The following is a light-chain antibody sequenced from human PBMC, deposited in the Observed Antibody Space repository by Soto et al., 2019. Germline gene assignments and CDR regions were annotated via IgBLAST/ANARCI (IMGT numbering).Light chain of an antibody. CDR1: SSDVGGYNY. CDR3: SSFTSSNTLR. V-gene: IGLV2-14*01. Sequence: QSALTQPASVSGSPGQSITISCTGTSSDVGGYNYVSWYQQHPGKAPKLIIYDVTNRPSGVSDRFSGSKSGNTASLTISGLQAEDEADYYCSSFTSSNTLRFGGGTKLTVL. J-gene: IGLJ2*01. CDR2: DVT.